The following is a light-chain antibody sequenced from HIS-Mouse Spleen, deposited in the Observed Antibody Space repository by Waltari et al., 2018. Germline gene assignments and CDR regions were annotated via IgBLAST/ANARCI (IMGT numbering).Light chain of an antibody. CDR1: SGSIASNY. CDR2: EDN. V-gene: IGLV6-57*04. CDR3: QSYDSSNLV. J-gene: IGLJ3*02. Sequence: NFMLTQPHSVSESPGKTVTISCTRSSGSIASNYVPRYQQRPGSAPTTVIYEDNQRPSGVPDRFSGSIDSSSNSASLTISGLKTEDEADYYCQSYDSSNLVFGGGTKLTVL.